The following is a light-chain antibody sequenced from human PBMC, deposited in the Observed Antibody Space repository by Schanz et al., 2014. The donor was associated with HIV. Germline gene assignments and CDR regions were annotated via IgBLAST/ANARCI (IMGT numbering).Light chain of an antibody. CDR1: EFIRSNF. Sequence: EIVLTQSPGTLSLSPGERGTLSCRASEFIRSNFIAWYQQKVGQAPRLLIYGASSRATGIPDRFSGSGSGTDFTLTISRLEPEDFAVYYCQHYGDSRGTFGGGTKVDFK. CDR2: GAS. V-gene: IGKV3-20*01. CDR3: QHYGDSRGT. J-gene: IGKJ4*01.